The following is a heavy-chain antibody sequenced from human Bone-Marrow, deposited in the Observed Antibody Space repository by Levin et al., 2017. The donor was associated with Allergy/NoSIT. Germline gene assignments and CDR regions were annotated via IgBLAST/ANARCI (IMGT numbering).Heavy chain of an antibody. CDR2: IWSVGYHK. J-gene: IGHJ4*02. CDR1: GFTFTDHD. D-gene: IGHD4-17*01. CDR3: VRGANTATTPFDH. V-gene: IGHV3-33*01. Sequence: QPGGSLRLSCAASGFTFTDHDIHWVRQAPGKGLEWVTVIWSVGYHKYYAESVKGRFTITRDNSKNTVDLQMSSLTAADTAVYYCVRGANTATTPFDHWGQGTLVTVS.